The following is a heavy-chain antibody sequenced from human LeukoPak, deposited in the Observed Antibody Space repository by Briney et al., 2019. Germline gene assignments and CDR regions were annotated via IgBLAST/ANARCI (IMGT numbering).Heavy chain of an antibody. Sequence: SETLSLTCAVYGGSFSGYYWSWIRQPPGKGLEWIGEINHSGSTNYNPSLKSRVTISVDASKNQFSLKLSSVTAADTAVYYCTRGGNSASFDYWGQGTLVTVSS. CDR3: TRGGNSASFDY. V-gene: IGHV4-34*01. J-gene: IGHJ4*02. CDR2: INHSGST. CDR1: GGSFSGYY. D-gene: IGHD4-23*01.